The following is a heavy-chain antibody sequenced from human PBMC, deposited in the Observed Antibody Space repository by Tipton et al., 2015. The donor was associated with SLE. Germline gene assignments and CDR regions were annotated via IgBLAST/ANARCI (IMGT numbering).Heavy chain of an antibody. V-gene: IGHV4-59*08. CDR1: GGSISTYY. J-gene: IGHJ6*02. CDR3: AGHLYYYYGMDV. Sequence: TLSLTCTVSGGSISTYYWSWIRQPPGKGLEWVGYIDYSGSTNYNPSLKRRGTITVDTAKNQFSLKLSSVTAADTAIYYCAGHLYYYYGMDVWGHGTTVTVSS. CDR2: IDYSGST.